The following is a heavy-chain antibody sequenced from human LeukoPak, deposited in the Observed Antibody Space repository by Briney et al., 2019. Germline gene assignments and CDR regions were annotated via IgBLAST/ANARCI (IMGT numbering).Heavy chain of an antibody. CDR1: GYTFTSYD. V-gene: IGHV1-2*02. CDR2: INPNSGGT. J-gene: IGHJ5*02. D-gene: IGHD1-26*01. CDR3: ARDHGGSYYGWFDP. Sequence: EASVKVSCKASGYTFTSYDINWVRQAPGQGLEWMGWINPNSGGTNYAQKFQGRVTMTRDTSISTAYMELSRLRSDDTAVYYCARDHGGSYYGWFDPWGQGTLVTVSS.